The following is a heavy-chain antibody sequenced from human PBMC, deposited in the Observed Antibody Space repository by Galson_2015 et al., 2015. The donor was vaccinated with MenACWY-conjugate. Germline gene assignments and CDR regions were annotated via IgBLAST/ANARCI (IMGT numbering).Heavy chain of an antibody. V-gene: IGHV1-2*05. J-gene: IGHJ4*02. Sequence: SVKVSCKASGYTFNAYYIHWVRQAPGQGLEWMGRITPNSGGTTYAQTFQGRVTMTRDSSITTVYMEFNNLRFDDTVLYYCVRAPGRNCDGVTCYAAIDFWGQGTLVFFSS. CDR2: ITPNSGGT. CDR3: VRAPGRNCDGVTCYAAIDF. CDR1: GYTFNAYY. D-gene: IGHD2-2*01.